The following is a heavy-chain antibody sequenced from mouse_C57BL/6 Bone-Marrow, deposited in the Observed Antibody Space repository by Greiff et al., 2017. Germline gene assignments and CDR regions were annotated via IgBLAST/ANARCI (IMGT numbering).Heavy chain of an antibody. Sequence: QVQLKESGAELVKPGASVKISCKASGYAFSSYWMNWVKQRPGKGLEGIGQIFPGDGDTNYNGKFKGKATLSADKSSSTAYMQLSSLTSEYSAVYFCARGAYWGQGTLVTVSA. J-gene: IGHJ3*01. CDR2: IFPGDGDT. V-gene: IGHV1-80*01. CDR3: ARGAY. CDR1: GYAFSSYW.